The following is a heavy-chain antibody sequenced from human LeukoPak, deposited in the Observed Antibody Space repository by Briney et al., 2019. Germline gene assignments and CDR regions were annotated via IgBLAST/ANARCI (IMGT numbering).Heavy chain of an antibody. J-gene: IGHJ4*02. D-gene: IGHD1-26*01. CDR3: ARDAFNGNSYIGYYFDS. CDR1: GFTFSAYS. Sequence: PGRCLRLSCAASGFTFSAYSMNWVRRAPGKGLEWVSYLSGSSSKIHYADSVEGRFPISRDNAKTSLYPQMNSLRDEDTAVYYCARDAFNGNSYIGYYFDSWGQGTLVTVSS. CDR2: LSGSSSKI. V-gene: IGHV3-48*02.